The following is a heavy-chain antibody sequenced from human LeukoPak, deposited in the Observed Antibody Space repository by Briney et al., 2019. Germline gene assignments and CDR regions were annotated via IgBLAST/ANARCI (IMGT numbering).Heavy chain of an antibody. CDR3: AKARLSTGWAYNDY. Sequence: PGGSPRLSCAASGFTFVNYAMSWVRQAPGKGLEWVSAVVGAGTTTFYADSVKGRFTISRDNSKNTVYLQINSLRAGDTAVYYCAKARLSTGWAYNDYWGQGTLVTVSS. J-gene: IGHJ4*02. CDR2: VVGAGTTT. D-gene: IGHD6-19*01. CDR1: GFTFVNYA. V-gene: IGHV3-23*01.